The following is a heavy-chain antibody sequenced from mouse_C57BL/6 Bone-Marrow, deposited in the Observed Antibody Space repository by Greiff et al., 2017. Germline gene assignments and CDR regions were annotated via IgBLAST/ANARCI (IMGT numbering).Heavy chain of an antibody. V-gene: IGHV1-82*01. J-gene: IGHJ3*01. CDR3: ARSRGWLLRSLFAY. Sequence: VHLVESGPELVKPGASVKISCKASGYAFSSSWMNWVKQRPGKGLAWIGRIYPGDGDTTYNGQFKGKATLTADKSSSTAYMQLSSLTSEDSAVYFCARSRGWLLRSLFAYWGQGTLVTVSA. CDR1: GYAFSSSW. CDR2: IYPGDGDT. D-gene: IGHD2-3*01.